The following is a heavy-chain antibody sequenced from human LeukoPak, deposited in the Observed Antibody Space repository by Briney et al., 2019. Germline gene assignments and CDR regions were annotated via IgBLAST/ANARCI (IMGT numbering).Heavy chain of an antibody. J-gene: IGHJ4*02. CDR2: ISSSSSYI. V-gene: IGHV3-21*01. Sequence: GGSLRLSCAASGFTFSSYAMSWVRQAPGKGLEWVSSISSSSSYIYYADSVKGRFTISRDNAKNSLYLQMNSLRAEDTAVYYCASRSLGSYFSLVDYWGQGTLVTVSS. D-gene: IGHD1-26*01. CDR3: ASRSLGSYFSLVDY. CDR1: GFTFSSYA.